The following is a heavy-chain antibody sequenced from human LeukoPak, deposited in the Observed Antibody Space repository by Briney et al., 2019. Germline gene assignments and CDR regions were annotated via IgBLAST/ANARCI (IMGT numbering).Heavy chain of an antibody. J-gene: IGHJ3*02. Sequence: PSETLSLTCTVSGGSISSYYWSWIRQPPGKGLEWIGYIYYSGSTNYNPSLKSRVTISVDTSKNQFSLKLSSVTAADTAVYYCARFRSLIVVVPAATYNWNDVDAFDIWGQGTMVTVSS. CDR2: IYYSGST. D-gene: IGHD2-2*01. CDR1: GGSISSYY. CDR3: ARFRSLIVVVPAATYNWNDVDAFDI. V-gene: IGHV4-59*12.